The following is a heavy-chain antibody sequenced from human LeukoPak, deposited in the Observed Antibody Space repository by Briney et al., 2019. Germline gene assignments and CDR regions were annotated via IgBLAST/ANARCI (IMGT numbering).Heavy chain of an antibody. CDR2: INPSGGDT. CDR3: ARSGPGAITIVVVPAAVPRYNWFDP. V-gene: IGHV1-46*01. J-gene: IGHJ5*02. D-gene: IGHD2-2*01. CDR1: GYTFTSYY. Sequence: ASVKVSCKASGYTFTSYYMHWVRQAPGQGLEWMGIINPSGGDTSYAQKFQGRLTMTRDTSTSTVYMELSSLRSEDTAVYYCARSGPGAITIVVVPAAVPRYNWFDPWGQGTLVTVSS.